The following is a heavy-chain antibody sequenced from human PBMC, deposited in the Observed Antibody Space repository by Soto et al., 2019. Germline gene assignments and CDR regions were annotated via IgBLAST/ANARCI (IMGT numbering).Heavy chain of an antibody. CDR1: GGSISSYY. CDR2: IYYSGST. V-gene: IGHV4-59*01. J-gene: IGHJ5*02. CDR3: AGRSDRFDP. Sequence: SETLSLTCTVSGGSISSYYWSWIRLPPGKGLEWIGYIYYSGSTNYNPSLKSRVTMSVDTSKNQFSLNLNSVTAADTAVYYCAGRSDRFDPWGQGTLVTVSS.